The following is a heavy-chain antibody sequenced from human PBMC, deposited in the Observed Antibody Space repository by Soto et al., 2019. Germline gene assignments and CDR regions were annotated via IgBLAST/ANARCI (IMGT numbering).Heavy chain of an antibody. CDR3: ARPEIPTRSSDYDYPFDH. J-gene: IGHJ4*02. D-gene: IGHD3-22*01. V-gene: IGHV3-23*01. CDR1: GFTFSSYT. CDR2: IIGSGTST. Sequence: GGSLRLSCAASGFTFSSYTMTWVRQAPGKGLEWISVIIGSGTSTYYADSVKGRFTISRDNSKNTLYLQMIGLRAEDTAVYYCARPEIPTRSSDYDYPFDHRGQGTLVTVSS.